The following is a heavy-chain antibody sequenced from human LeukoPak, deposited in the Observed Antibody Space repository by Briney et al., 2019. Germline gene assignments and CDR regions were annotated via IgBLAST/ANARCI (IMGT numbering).Heavy chain of an antibody. CDR3: ARDLRMGGPWRQFDY. V-gene: IGHV4-38-2*02. Sequence: PSETLSLTCTVSGYSIRSGYYWAWIRQPPGKGLEWIGSSYHSGGTDYNPSLKSRITISVDTSKNQFSLQLNSLTAADTAVYYCARDLRMGGPWRQFDYWGQGTLVTVSS. CDR1: GYSIRSGYY. D-gene: IGHD3-16*01. J-gene: IGHJ4*02. CDR2: SYHSGGT.